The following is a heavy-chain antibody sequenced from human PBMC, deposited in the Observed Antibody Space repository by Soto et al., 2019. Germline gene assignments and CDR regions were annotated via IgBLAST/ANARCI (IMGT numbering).Heavy chain of an antibody. D-gene: IGHD6-19*01. CDR2: ISGSGGST. J-gene: IGHJ6*02. CDR1: GGPFSSYA. Sequence: GGSLRLSSAASGGPFSSYAMSWVRQAPGKGLEWVSAISGSGGSTYYADSVKGRFTISRDNSKNTLYLQMNSLRAEDTAVYYCAKEKGSEQWLVLYGMDVWGQGTTVTVSS. CDR3: AKEKGSEQWLVLYGMDV. V-gene: IGHV3-23*01.